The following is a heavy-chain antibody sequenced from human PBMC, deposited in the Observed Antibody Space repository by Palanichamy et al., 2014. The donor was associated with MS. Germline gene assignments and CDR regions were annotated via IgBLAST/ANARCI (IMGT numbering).Heavy chain of an antibody. V-gene: IGHV3-23*01. D-gene: IGHD3-10*01. J-gene: IGHJ4*02. CDR1: IHLYHLR. CDR2: ISGSGSST. CDR3: AKVVDYYGSGSRHRPFDY. Sequence: EVQLLESGGGLVQPGGSPETLLCSLWIHLYHLRHELGPPGSREGLEWVSTISGSGSSTYYADSVKGRFTISRDNSKNTPYLQMNSLRAEDTAVYYCAKVVDYYGSGSRHRPFDYWGQGTLVTVSS.